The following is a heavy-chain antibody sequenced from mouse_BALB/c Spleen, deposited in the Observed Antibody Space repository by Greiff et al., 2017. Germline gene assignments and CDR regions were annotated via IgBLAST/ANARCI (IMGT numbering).Heavy chain of an antibody. CDR3: ARSAGTRFAY. V-gene: IGHV3-2*02. Sequence: EVKLMESGPGLVKPSQSLSLTCTVTGYSITSDYAWNWIRQFPGNKLEWMGYISYSGSTSYNPSLKSRISITRDTSKNQFFLQLNSVTTEDTATYYCARSAGTRFAYWGQGTLVTVSA. CDR2: ISYSGST. J-gene: IGHJ3*01. CDR1: GYSITSDYA. D-gene: IGHD4-1*01.